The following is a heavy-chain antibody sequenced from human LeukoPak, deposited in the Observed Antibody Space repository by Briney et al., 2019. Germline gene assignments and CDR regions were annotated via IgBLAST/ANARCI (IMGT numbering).Heavy chain of an antibody. CDR1: GFTFDDYS. V-gene: IGHV3-43*02. CDR3: ARGYGFGDY. D-gene: IGHD5-24*01. CDR2: IVGDGGSA. Sequence: GGSLRLSCAASGFTFDDYSIHWVRQVPGKGLEWVSLIVGDGGSAYYADSVKGRFTISRDNSKNSLYLQMNSLRAGDTAVYYCARGYGFGDYWGQGTLVTVSS. J-gene: IGHJ4*02.